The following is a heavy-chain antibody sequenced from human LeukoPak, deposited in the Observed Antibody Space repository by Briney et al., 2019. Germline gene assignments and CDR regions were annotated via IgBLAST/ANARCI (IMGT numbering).Heavy chain of an antibody. J-gene: IGHJ4*02. V-gene: IGHV3-48*01. D-gene: IGHD6-13*01. Sequence: PGGSLRLSCTTSGFTFGKYIMTWVRQAPGKGLEWISYISSSGNTIYYADSVKGRFTISRDNAKNSLYLQMNSLRADDTALYYCARVRGLVAAGHYFDYWGQGTLVTISS. CDR1: GFTFGKYI. CDR3: ARVRGLVAAGHYFDY. CDR2: ISSSGNTI.